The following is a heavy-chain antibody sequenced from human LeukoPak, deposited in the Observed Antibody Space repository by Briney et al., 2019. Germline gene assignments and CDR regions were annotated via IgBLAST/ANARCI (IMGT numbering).Heavy chain of an antibody. D-gene: IGHD3-3*01. J-gene: IGHJ6*03. V-gene: IGHV3-48*01. CDR3: ARDREYYDFWSGLEAPRYYYMDV. CDR2: ISSSSSTI. CDR1: GFTFSSYS. Sequence: GGSLRLSCAASGFTFSSYSMNWVHQAPGKGLEWVSYISSSSSTIYYADSVKGRFTISRDNAKNSLYLQMNSLRAEDTAVYYCARDREYYDFWSGLEAPRYYYMDVWGKGTTVTVSS.